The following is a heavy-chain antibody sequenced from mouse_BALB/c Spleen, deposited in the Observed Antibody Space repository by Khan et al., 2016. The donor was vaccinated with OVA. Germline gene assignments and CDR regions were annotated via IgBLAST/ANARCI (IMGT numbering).Heavy chain of an antibody. CDR2: IYPGISDT. D-gene: IGHD2-4*01. J-gene: IGHJ2*01. Sequence: VQLQQSGTVLARPGASVKMSCKASGYSFTSYWMHWVQQRPGLGLEWLGAIYPGISDTRYNQKFKGKAKLTAVTSASTAYMELSSLTNEDSAVYYCTRSYDSYYFDYWGQGTLLTVSS. CDR3: TRSYDSYYFDY. CDR1: GYSFTSYW. V-gene: IGHV1-5*01.